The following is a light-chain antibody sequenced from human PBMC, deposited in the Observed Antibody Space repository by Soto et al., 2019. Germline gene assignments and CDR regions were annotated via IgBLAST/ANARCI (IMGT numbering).Light chain of an antibody. V-gene: IGLV1-40*01. CDR1: SSNIGAGYD. Sequence: QLVLTQPPSVSGAPGQRVTIYCTGSSSNIGAGYDVHWYQQLPGTAPKLLIYGNSNRPSGVPDRFSGSKSGTSASLAITGLQAEDEADYYCQSYDSSLSGSVFGGGTKLTVL. CDR3: QSYDSSLSGSV. J-gene: IGLJ3*02. CDR2: GNS.